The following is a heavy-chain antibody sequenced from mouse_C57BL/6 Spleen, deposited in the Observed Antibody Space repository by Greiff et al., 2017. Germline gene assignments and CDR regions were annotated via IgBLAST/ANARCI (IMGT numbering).Heavy chain of an antibody. D-gene: IGHD2-12*01. Sequence: EVQGVESGGGLVQPGGSLKLSCAASGFTFSDSGMAWVRQAPRKGPEWVAFISNLAYSIYYADTVTGRFPISRENAKNTLYLEMSSLRSKDTAMYYCARHYDGFAYWGQGTLVTVSA. CDR2: ISNLAYSI. J-gene: IGHJ3*01. V-gene: IGHV5-15*01. CDR3: ARHYDGFAY. CDR1: GFTFSDSG.